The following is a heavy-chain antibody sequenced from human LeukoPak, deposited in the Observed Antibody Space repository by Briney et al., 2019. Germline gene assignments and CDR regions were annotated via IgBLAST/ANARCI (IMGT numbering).Heavy chain of an antibody. D-gene: IGHD3-22*01. CDR1: GFTFSSYG. Sequence: PSGGSLRLSCAASGFTFSSYGMHWVRQAPGKGLEWVAFIRYDGSNKYYADSVKGRFTISRDNSKNTLYLQMNSLRAEDTAVYYCAKDPYYYDSSGYLGDYYFDYWGQGTLVTVSS. V-gene: IGHV3-30*02. CDR2: IRYDGSNK. CDR3: AKDPYYYDSSGYLGDYYFDY. J-gene: IGHJ4*02.